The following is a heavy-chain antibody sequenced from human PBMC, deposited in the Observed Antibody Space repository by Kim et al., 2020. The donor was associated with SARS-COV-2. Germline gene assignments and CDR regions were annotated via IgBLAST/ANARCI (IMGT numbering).Heavy chain of an antibody. J-gene: IGHJ4*02. D-gene: IGHD6-19*01. CDR2: IKSKTDGGTT. V-gene: IGHV3-15*01. Sequence: GGSLRLSCAASGFTFSNAWMSWVRQAPGKGLEWVGRIKSKTDGGTTDYAAPVKGRFTISRDDSKNTLYLQMNSLKTEDTAVYYYTTDYVHEAVAGPLFDYWGQGTLVTVSS. CDR1: GFTFSNAW. CDR3: TTDYVHEAVAGPLFDY.